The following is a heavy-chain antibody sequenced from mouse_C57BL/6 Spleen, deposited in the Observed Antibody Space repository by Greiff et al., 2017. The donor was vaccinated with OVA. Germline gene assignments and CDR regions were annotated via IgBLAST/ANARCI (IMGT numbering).Heavy chain of an antibody. CDR3: SRGSVITTVEDPRYFDY. D-gene: IGHD1-1*01. CDR1: GFTFSSYA. J-gene: IGHJ2*01. Sequence: EVKLMESGGGLVKPGGSLKLSCAASGFTFSSYAMSWVRQTPEKRLEWVATISDGGSYTYYPDNVKGRFTISRDNAKNNLYLQMSHLKSEDTAMYYCSRGSVITTVEDPRYFDYWGQGTTLTVSS. V-gene: IGHV5-4*03. CDR2: ISDGGSYT.